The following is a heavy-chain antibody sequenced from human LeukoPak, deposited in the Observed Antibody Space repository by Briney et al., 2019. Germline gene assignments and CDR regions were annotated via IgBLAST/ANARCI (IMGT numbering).Heavy chain of an antibody. Sequence: WETLSLTCTVSGGSISSSSYYWGWIRQPPGKGLEWIGSIYYSGSTYYNPSLKSRVTISVDTSKNQFSLKLSSVTAADTAVYYCTRGSIAYYYMDVWGKGTTVTISS. CDR1: GGSISSSSYY. V-gene: IGHV4-39*07. J-gene: IGHJ6*03. CDR3: TRGSIAYYYMDV. CDR2: IYYSGST. D-gene: IGHD3-22*01.